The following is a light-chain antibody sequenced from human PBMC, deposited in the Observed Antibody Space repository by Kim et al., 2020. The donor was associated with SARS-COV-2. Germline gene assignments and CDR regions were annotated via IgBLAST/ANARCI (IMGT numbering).Light chain of an antibody. J-gene: IGLJ3*02. Sequence: VTISCTGSSSNIGAGYDVHWYQQHPGTAPKLRIYGNNNRPSGVPDRFSGSKSGTSASLAITGLQAEDEADYYCQSYDSSLSGSGVFGGGTQLTVL. V-gene: IGLV1-40*01. CDR1: SSNIGAGYD. CDR2: GNN. CDR3: QSYDSSLSGSGV.